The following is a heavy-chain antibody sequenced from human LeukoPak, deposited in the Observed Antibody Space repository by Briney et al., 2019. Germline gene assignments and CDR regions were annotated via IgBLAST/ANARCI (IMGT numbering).Heavy chain of an antibody. D-gene: IGHD6-19*01. V-gene: IGHV4-34*01. Sequence: SGTLSLTCAVYGGSFSGYYWSWIRQPPGKGLEWIGEINHSGSTNYNPSLKSRVTISVDTSKNQFSLKLSSVTAADTAVYYCAINRRRSSGWYGRDYWGQGTLVTVSS. J-gene: IGHJ4*02. CDR2: INHSGST. CDR3: AINRRRSSGWYGRDY. CDR1: GGSFSGYY.